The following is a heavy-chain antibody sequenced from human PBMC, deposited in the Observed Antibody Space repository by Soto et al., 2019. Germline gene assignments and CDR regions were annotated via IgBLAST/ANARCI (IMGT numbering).Heavy chain of an antibody. CDR1: GFIFSSYN. J-gene: IGHJ5*02. V-gene: IGHV3-30*03. CDR2: ISYDESKK. CDR3: ARDGHYSTGWFWPSWFGP. Sequence: GGSLRLSCAASGFIFSSYNMYWVRQAPGKGLEWVAVISYDESKKYYADSVRGRFIISRDNAKNTVYLRINSLRVEDTAIYYCARDGHYSTGWFWPSWFGPWGQGSLVTVSS. D-gene: IGHD6-19*01.